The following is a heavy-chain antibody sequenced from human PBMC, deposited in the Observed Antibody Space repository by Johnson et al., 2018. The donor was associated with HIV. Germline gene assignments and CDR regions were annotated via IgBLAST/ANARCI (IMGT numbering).Heavy chain of an antibody. Sequence: MQLVESGGGVVQPGGSLRLSCAASGFTVSSNYMSWVRQAPGKGLEWVSVIYSGGSTYYADSVKGRFTISRDNSKNTLYLQMNSLRAEDTAVYYCAKDLRRGSGSYSDAFDIWGQGTMVTVSS. J-gene: IGHJ3*02. CDR2: IYSGGST. CDR1: GFTVSSNY. V-gene: IGHV3-66*01. CDR3: AKDLRRGSGSYSDAFDI. D-gene: IGHD1-26*01.